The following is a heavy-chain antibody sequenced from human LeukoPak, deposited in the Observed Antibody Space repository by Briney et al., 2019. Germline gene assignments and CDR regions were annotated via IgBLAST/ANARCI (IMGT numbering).Heavy chain of an antibody. CDR3: ARDFWSGRGNWFDP. CDR1: GGSISSHY. Sequence: SETLSLTCTVSGGSISSHYWSWIRQPPGKGLEWIGYIYYSGSTNYNPSLKSRVTISVDTSKNQFSLKLRSVTAADTAVYYCARDFWSGRGNWFDPWGQGTLVTVSS. J-gene: IGHJ5*02. CDR2: IYYSGST. D-gene: IGHD3-3*01. V-gene: IGHV4-59*11.